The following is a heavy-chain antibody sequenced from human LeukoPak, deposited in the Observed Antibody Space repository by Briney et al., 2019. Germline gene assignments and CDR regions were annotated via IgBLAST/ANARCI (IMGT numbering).Heavy chain of an antibody. J-gene: IGHJ4*02. CDR2: INPSGGST. D-gene: IGHD2/OR15-2a*01. V-gene: IGHV1-46*01. CDR1: GYTFTGYY. CDR3: ARELLSLDY. Sequence: ASVKVSCTASGYTFTGYYMHWVRQAPGQGLEWMGIINPSGGSTSYAQKFQGRVTMTRDMSTSTVYMELSSLRSEDTAVYYCARELLSLDYWGQGTLVTVSS.